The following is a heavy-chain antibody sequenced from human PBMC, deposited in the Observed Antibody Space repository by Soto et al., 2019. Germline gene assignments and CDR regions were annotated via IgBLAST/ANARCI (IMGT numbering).Heavy chain of an antibody. CDR2: FDPEDGET. D-gene: IGHD3-3*01. J-gene: IGHJ4*02. CDR3: TIFGVVIPQLAYY. Sequence: ASGKVSCKVPGYTLTELSMHWVRQAPGKGLEWMGGFDPEDGETIYAQKFQGRVTMTEDTSTDTAYMELSSLRSEDTAVYYCTIFGVVIPQLAYYWGQGTLVTVSS. CDR1: GYTLTELS. V-gene: IGHV1-24*01.